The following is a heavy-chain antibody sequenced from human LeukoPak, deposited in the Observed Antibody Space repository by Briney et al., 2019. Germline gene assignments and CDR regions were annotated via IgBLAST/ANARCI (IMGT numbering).Heavy chain of an antibody. CDR1: VLTFSTYW. D-gene: IGHD2-15*01. CDR3: ARSCATDCYHKAPGDY. Sequence: GGSLRLSCAVSVLTFSTYWMQWVRQAPGKGVEWVSRIKSYWTTTNYADSVNGRFTISRHNDKTTLSLQKNSMRVEHRVLYCCARSCATDCYHKAPGDYWGQKTPVTVSS. V-gene: IGHV3-74*01. J-gene: IGHJ4*02. CDR2: IKSYWTTT.